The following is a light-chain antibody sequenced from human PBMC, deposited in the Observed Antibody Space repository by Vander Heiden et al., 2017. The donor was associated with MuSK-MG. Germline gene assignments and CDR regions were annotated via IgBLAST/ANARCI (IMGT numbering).Light chain of an antibody. J-gene: IGKJ4*01. CDR2: ATS. CDR1: QSISTY. V-gene: IGKV1-39*01. CDR3: QQSDSTPLT. Sequence: DLQMTQSPSSLSASVGDRVTITCRASQSISTYLHWYQQKPGKAPKLLIYATSSLQSGVPSRFSGRGSGTDFTLTISSLQPEDFATYYCQQSDSTPLTFGGGTKVEIK.